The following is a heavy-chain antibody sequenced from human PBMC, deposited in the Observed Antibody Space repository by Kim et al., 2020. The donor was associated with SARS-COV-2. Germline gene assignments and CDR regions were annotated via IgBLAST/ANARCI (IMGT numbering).Heavy chain of an antibody. Sequence: SETLSLTCAVYGGSFSGYYWSWIRQPPGKGLEWIGEINHSGSTNYNPSLKSRVTISVDTSKNQFSLKLSSVTAADTAVYYCARVVIYRERRSFYYYGMDVWGQGTTVTVSS. CDR2: INHSGST. CDR3: ARVVIYRERRSFYYYGMDV. CDR1: GGSFSGYY. J-gene: IGHJ6*02. D-gene: IGHD1-20*01. V-gene: IGHV4-34*01.